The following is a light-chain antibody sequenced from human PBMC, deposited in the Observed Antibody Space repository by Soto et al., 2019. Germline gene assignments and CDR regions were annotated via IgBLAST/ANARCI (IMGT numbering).Light chain of an antibody. CDR3: SSSTSSSTL. Sequence: QSALTQPASVSGSPGQSITISCTGTSSDVGAYNYVSWYQQHPGKAPKLLIYEVTNRPFGVSNRFSGSKSGNTAALTISGLHAEDEADYYCSSSTSSSTLFGGGTKLTVL. CDR1: SSDVGAYNY. CDR2: EVT. J-gene: IGLJ2*01. V-gene: IGLV2-14*01.